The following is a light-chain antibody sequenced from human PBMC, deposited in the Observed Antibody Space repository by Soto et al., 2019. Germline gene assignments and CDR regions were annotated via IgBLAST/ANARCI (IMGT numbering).Light chain of an antibody. CDR3: QQYQSYPPT. J-gene: IGKJ1*01. CDR1: QDISNF. Sequence: DIQMTQSPSSLSASVGDRVTITCRASQDISNFLAWVQQKPGKAPKSLIYEASNLQSGVPPWFSGSASVTELALTLSSLQPEDLALYYCQQYQSYPPTVGQGTKVEIK. CDR2: EAS. V-gene: IGKV1-16*01.